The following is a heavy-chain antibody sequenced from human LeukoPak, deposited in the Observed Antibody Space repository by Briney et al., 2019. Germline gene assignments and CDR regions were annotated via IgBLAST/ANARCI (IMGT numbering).Heavy chain of an antibody. V-gene: IGHV4-34*01. D-gene: IGHD6-13*01. CDR1: GGSFSGYY. CDR3: ARGRGKQQLVRHSYYFDY. CDR2: INHSGST. J-gene: IGHJ4*02. Sequence: SETLSLTCAVYGGSFSGYYWSWIRQPPGKGLEWIGEINHSGSTYYNPSLKSRVTISVDRSKNQFSLKLSSVTAADTAVYCCARGRGKQQLVRHSYYFDYWSQGTLVTASS.